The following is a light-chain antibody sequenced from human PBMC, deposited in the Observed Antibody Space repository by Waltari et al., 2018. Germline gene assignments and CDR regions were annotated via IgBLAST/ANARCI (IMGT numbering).Light chain of an antibody. Sequence: IQMTQSPSALSASVGDRVTITCRASQRINTWMAWYQQRPGKAPKVLIYDVSTLESGVPSRFSGIGSGTEFTLAINNLQPEDFATYYCQQYYRYYTFGQGTKLEIK. CDR1: QRINTW. CDR3: QQYYRYYT. CDR2: DVS. J-gene: IGKJ2*01. V-gene: IGKV1-5*01.